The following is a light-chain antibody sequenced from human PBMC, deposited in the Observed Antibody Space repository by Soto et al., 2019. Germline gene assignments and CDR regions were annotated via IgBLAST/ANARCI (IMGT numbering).Light chain of an antibody. CDR3: QQYNSPPWT. J-gene: IGKJ1*01. CDR2: KAS. CDR1: QSISSW. Sequence: DIQMTQSPSTLSASVGDRVTITCRASQSISSWLAWYQQRPGKAPKLLVYKASSLEGGVPSRFSGSESGTEFTLTISSLQPDDFATYYCQQYNSPPWTFGQGTKVEIK. V-gene: IGKV1-5*03.